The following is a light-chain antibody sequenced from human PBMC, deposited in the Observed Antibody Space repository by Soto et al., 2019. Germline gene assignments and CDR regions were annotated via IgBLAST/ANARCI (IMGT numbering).Light chain of an antibody. Sequence: DXQMXXXPXSLSXXVGDRVTITCQASQDIRKYLNWYQQKPGKAPKLLIYDASNLQTGVPSRFSGSGSGTDFTFTISRLQTEDIATYYCQQYYDLPYTFGQGTKLDIK. J-gene: IGKJ2*01. CDR2: DAS. V-gene: IGKV1-33*01. CDR3: QQYYDLPYT. CDR1: QDIRKY.